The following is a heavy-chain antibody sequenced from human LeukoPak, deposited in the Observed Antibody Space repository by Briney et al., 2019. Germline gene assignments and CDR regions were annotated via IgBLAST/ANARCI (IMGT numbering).Heavy chain of an antibody. CDR2: VYYSGST. CDR1: GGSISGSF. Sequence: PSETLSLTCTVSGGSISGSFWSWIRQPPGKGLEWIGYVYYSGSTNYNPSLESRVTISVDRSRNEFSLKMNSVTAADTAVYYCARGLRSLTRMDGFDIWGQGTMVTVSS. V-gene: IGHV4-59*08. CDR3: ARGLRSLTRMDGFDI. J-gene: IGHJ3*02. D-gene: IGHD3-3*01.